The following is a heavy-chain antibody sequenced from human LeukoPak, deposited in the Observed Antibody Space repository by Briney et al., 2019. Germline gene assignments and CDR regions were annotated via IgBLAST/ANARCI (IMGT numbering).Heavy chain of an antibody. Sequence: GGSLRLSCAASGFTFSSYSMNWGRQAPGRGLEWVSYISSRSSTIYYADSVKGRFTISRDNAKNSLYLQMNSLRAEDTAVYYCARDQVVTTVTTTFDYWGQGTLFTVSS. CDR2: ISSRSSTI. D-gene: IGHD4-11*01. CDR3: ARDQVVTTVTTTFDY. CDR1: GFTFSSYS. J-gene: IGHJ4*02. V-gene: IGHV3-48*01.